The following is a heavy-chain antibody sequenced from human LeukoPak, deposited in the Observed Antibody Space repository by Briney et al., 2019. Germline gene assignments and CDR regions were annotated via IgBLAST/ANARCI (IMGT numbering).Heavy chain of an antibody. CDR3: AKDLGVSYYDSSGRPVYYYYGMDV. D-gene: IGHD3-22*01. J-gene: IGHJ6*02. Sequence: GGSLRLSCAASGFTFSSYAMHWVRQAPGKGLEWVAVISYDGSNKYYADSVKGRFTISRDNSKNTLYLQMNSLRAEDTAVYYCAKDLGVSYYDSSGRPVYYYYGMDVWGQGTTVTVSS. CDR1: GFTFSSYA. V-gene: IGHV3-30-3*01. CDR2: ISYDGSNK.